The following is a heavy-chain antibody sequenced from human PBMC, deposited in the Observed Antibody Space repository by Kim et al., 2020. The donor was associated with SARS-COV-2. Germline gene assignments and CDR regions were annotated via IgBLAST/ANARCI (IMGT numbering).Heavy chain of an antibody. D-gene: IGHD3-10*01. J-gene: IGHJ4*02. CDR2: IWYDGSNK. V-gene: IGHV3-33*06. Sequence: GGSLRLSCAASGFTFSSYGMHWVRQAPGKGLEWVAVIWYDGSNKYYADSVKGRFTISRDNSKNTLYLQMNSLRAEDTAVYYCAKDRLRSITMVRGVIPDYWGQGTLVTVSS. CDR3: AKDRLRSITMVRGVIPDY. CDR1: GFTFSSYG.